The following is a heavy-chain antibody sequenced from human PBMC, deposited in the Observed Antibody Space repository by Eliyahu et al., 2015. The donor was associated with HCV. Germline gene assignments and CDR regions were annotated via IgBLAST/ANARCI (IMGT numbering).Heavy chain of an antibody. CDR1: SSYG. Sequence: SSYGMHWVRQAPGKGLEWVAVISYDGSNKYYADSVKGRFTISRDNSKNTLYLQMNSLRAEDTAVYYCANPWSGAAGTVHPWGQGTLVTVSS. J-gene: IGHJ5*02. V-gene: IGHV3-30*18. D-gene: IGHD6-13*01. CDR3: ANPWSGAAGTVHP. CDR2: ISYDGSNK.